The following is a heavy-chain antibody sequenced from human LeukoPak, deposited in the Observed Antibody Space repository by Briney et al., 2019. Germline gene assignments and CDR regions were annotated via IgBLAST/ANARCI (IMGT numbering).Heavy chain of an antibody. Sequence: GRSLRLSCAASGFTFRDHAMHWVRQAPGKGLEWVAVVSKDETNKHYADSVKGRFTISRDNSKNTMCLQMSSLRPEDTAVYYCSRNDYGDYYFDYWGQGTLVTVSS. D-gene: IGHD4-17*01. CDR3: SRNDYGDYYFDY. CDR2: VSKDETNK. CDR1: GFTFRDHA. V-gene: IGHV3-30-3*01. J-gene: IGHJ4*02.